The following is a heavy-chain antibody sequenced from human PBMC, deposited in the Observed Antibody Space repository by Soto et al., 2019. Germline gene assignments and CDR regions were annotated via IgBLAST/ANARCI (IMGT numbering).Heavy chain of an antibody. J-gene: IGHJ4*02. V-gene: IGHV1-69*02. CDR1: GDTFSFYS. D-gene: IGHD3-10*01. Sequence: QVQLVQSGAEVKRPGSSVKVSCKASGDTFSFYSINWVRQAPGLGLEWMGRVNPILSLSNYAQRFQGRVTXTXDXPTSTAYMVLSSLTSEDTAIFYCATSYGSGYRAFDYWGQGAQVIVSS. CDR3: ATSYGSGYRAFDY. CDR2: VNPILSLS.